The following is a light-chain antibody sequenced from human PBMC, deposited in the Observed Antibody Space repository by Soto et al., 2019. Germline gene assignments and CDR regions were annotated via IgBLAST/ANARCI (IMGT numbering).Light chain of an antibody. CDR2: HAY. V-gene: IGKV3-11*01. CDR1: QSFRGL. CDR3: QHRHMWPIT. Sequence: EVVLPQSPVTLSLSPGERATLSCRASQSFRGLLAWYQQKPGQAPRLLIYHAYNRATGIPPRFSGRRSGTDSTRTICSLEPEDSAVIYRQHRHMWPITFGQGTRL. J-gene: IGKJ5*01.